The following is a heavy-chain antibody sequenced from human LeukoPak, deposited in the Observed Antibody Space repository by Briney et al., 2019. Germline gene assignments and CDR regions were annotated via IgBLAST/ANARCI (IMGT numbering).Heavy chain of an antibody. J-gene: IGHJ3*02. V-gene: IGHV1-8*01. CDR1: GYTFTSYD. CDR2: MNPNSGNT. D-gene: IGHD3-22*01. Sequence: ASVTVSCKASGYTFTSYDINWVRQATGQGLEWMGWMNPNSGNTGYAQKFQGRVTMTRNTSISTAYMELSSLRSEDTAVYYCARAMIGGGAFDIWGQGTMVTVSS. CDR3: ARAMIGGGAFDI.